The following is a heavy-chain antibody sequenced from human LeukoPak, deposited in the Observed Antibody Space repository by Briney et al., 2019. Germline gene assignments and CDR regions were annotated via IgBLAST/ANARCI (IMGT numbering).Heavy chain of an antibody. Sequence: SETLSLTCTVSGGSISSTSHYWVWIPQPPGKGLDWIGSMYYSGSTYYNPSLKSGVTISIDTSKNQFSLKLSSVTAADTAVYYCATTGDGWQQYYFDFWGQGTLVTVSS. J-gene: IGHJ4*02. CDR1: GGSISSTSHY. CDR2: MYYSGST. D-gene: IGHD2-21*01. CDR3: ATTGDGWQQYYFDF. V-gene: IGHV4-39*01.